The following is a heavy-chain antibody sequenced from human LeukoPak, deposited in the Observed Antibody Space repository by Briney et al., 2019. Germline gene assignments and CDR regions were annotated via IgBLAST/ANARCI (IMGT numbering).Heavy chain of an antibody. Sequence: SETLSLTCAVCGGSYSGYYWSWIRQPPGKGLEWIGEINHSGSTNYNPSLKSRVTISVETSKNQFSLKLSSVTAADTAVYYCARVRGNYYYDSSGYPRVHAFDIWGQGTMVTVSS. CDR3: ARVRGNYYYDSSGYPRVHAFDI. D-gene: IGHD3-22*01. J-gene: IGHJ3*02. V-gene: IGHV4-34*01. CDR2: INHSGST. CDR1: GGSYSGYY.